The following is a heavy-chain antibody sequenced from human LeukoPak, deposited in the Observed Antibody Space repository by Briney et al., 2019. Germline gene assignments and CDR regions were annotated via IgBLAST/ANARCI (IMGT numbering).Heavy chain of an antibody. D-gene: IGHD3-3*01. CDR1: GFTFSSYW. J-gene: IGHJ6*02. Sequence: GGSLRLSCAASGFTFSSYWMSWVRQAPGKGLEWVANIKQDGSEKYYVDSVKGRFTISRDNAKNSLYLQMNSLRAEDTAVYYCARDKPSLRSAGTIYYGMDVWGQGTAVTVSS. CDR3: ARDKPSLRSAGTIYYGMDV. CDR2: IKQDGSEK. V-gene: IGHV3-7*01.